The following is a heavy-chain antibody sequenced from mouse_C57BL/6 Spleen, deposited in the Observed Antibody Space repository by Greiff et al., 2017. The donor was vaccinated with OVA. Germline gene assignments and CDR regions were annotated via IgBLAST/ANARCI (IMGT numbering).Heavy chain of an antibody. CDR1: GYSITSGYY. D-gene: IGHD2-4*01. Sequence: VQLQQSGPGLVKPSQSLSLTCSVTGYSITSGYYWNWIRQFPGNKLEWMGYISYDGSNNYNPSLKNRISITRDTSKNQFFLKLNSVTTEDTATYYCARAWYDYDGFAYWGQGTLVTVSA. CDR2: ISYDGSN. CDR3: ARAWYDYDGFAY. J-gene: IGHJ3*01. V-gene: IGHV3-6*01.